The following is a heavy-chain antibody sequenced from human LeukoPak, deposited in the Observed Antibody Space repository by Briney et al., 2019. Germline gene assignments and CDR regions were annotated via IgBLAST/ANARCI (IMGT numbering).Heavy chain of an antibody. CDR2: IHTSGST. CDR1: GGSISSYY. D-gene: IGHD6-19*01. Sequence: SETLSLTCTVSGGSISSYYWSWIRQPPGKGLEWIGYIHTSGSTNYNPSLKSRVTISVDTSKNQFSLKLSSVTAADTAVYYCARTRPEQWLSFDYWGQGTLVTVSS. CDR3: ARTRPEQWLSFDY. J-gene: IGHJ4*02. V-gene: IGHV4-4*09.